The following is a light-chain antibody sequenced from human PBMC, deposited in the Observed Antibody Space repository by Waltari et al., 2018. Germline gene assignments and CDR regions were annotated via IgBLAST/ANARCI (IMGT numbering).Light chain of an antibody. J-gene: IGLJ3*02. V-gene: IGLV3-10*01. CDR1: ALPKQY. CDR2: DDS. CDR3: YSTDSSGDHRV. Sequence: SFELTQPPSVSVSPGQTARTTCSGDALPKQYPYWYQQKSGQAPVLVINDDSKRPSGIPERFSGSNSGTMATLTISGAQVEDEADYYCYSTDSSGDHRVFGGGTKLTVL.